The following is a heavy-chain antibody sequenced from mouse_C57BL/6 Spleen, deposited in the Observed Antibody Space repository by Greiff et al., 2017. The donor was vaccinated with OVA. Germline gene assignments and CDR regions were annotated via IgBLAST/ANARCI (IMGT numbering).Heavy chain of an antibody. D-gene: IGHD1-1*01. CDR3: TDYGSSYKFAY. CDR2: IRLKSDNYAT. CDR1: GFTFSNYW. V-gene: IGHV6-3*01. J-gene: IGHJ3*01. Sequence: EVMLVESGGGLVQPGGSMKLSCVASGFTFSNYWMNWVRQSPEKGLEWVAQIRLKSDNYATHYAESVKGRFTISRDDSKSSVYLQMNNLRAEDTGIYYCTDYGSSYKFAYWGQGTLVTVSA.